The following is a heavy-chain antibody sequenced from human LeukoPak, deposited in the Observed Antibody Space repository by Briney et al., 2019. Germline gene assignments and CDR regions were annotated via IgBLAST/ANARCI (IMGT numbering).Heavy chain of an antibody. CDR3: ARDQYYYDSSGSDY. CDR2: IYSGGST. Sequence: GGSLRLSCAASGFTVSSNYMSWVRQAPGKGLEWVSVIYSGGSTYYADSVKGRFTISRDNSKNTLYLQMNNPRAEDTAVYYCARDQYYYDSSGSDYWGQGTLVTVSS. CDR1: GFTVSSNY. D-gene: IGHD3-22*01. J-gene: IGHJ4*02. V-gene: IGHV3-66*01.